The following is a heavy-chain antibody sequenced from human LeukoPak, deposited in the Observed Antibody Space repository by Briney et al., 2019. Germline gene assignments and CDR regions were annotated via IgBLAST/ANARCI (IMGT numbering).Heavy chain of an antibody. D-gene: IGHD3-10*01. Sequence: SETLSLTCTVSGGSISSSSYYWGWIRQPPGKGLEWIGSIYYSGSTYYNPSLKSRVTMSVDTSKNQFSLKMTSVTAADTAVYYCAGSMFRGPYNWFDPWGQGTLVIVSS. J-gene: IGHJ5*02. V-gene: IGHV4-39*07. CDR3: AGSMFRGPYNWFDP. CDR1: GGSISSSSYY. CDR2: IYYSGST.